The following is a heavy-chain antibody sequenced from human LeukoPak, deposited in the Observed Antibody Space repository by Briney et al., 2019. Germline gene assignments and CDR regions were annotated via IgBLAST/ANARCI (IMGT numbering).Heavy chain of an antibody. V-gene: IGHV3-21*04. CDR2: ISSSSSYI. CDR3: AKRDY. Sequence: GGSLRLSCAASGFTFSSYSMNWVRQAPGKGLEWVSSISSSSSYINYADSVKGRFTISRDNSKNTLYLQMSSLRGEDTAVYYCAKRDYWGQGTLVTVSS. CDR1: GFTFSSYS. J-gene: IGHJ4*02.